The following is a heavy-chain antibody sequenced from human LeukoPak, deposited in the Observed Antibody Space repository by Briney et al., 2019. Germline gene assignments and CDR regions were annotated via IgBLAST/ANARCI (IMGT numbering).Heavy chain of an antibody. D-gene: IGHD2-15*01. CDR2: IYSGGNT. Sequence: PGGSLRLSCAASGFTVSSNYMSWGRQAPGKGLEWVSVIYSGGNTNYADSVKGRFTISRDNSKNTLFLQMNSLRAEDTAVYYCARWWPRGHFDYWGQGTLVTVSS. V-gene: IGHV3-53*01. J-gene: IGHJ4*02. CDR3: ARWWPRGHFDY. CDR1: GFTVSSNY.